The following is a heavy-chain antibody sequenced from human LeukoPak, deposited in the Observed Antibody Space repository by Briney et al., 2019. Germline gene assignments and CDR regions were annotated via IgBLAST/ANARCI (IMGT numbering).Heavy chain of an antibody. Sequence: SVKVSCKASGGTFSSYAISWVRQAPGQGLEWMGGIIPIFGTANYAQKFQGRVTITTDESTSTAYMELSSLRSEDTAVYYCARALGDCSGGSCYRGSAYYYYYMDVWGKGTTVTVSS. D-gene: IGHD2-15*01. CDR3: ARALGDCSGGSCYRGSAYYYYYMDV. V-gene: IGHV1-69*05. J-gene: IGHJ6*03. CDR1: GGTFSSYA. CDR2: IIPIFGTA.